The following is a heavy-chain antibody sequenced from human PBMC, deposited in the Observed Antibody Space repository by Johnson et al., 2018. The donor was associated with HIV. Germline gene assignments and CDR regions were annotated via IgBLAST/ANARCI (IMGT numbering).Heavy chain of an antibody. V-gene: IGHV3-33*01. CDR3: VTLVVAPPFDI. CDR2: IWYDGSNE. D-gene: IGHD2-15*01. J-gene: IGHJ3*02. CDR1: GFTFNSYA. Sequence: QVQLVESGGGVVQPGTSLRLSCVASGFTFNSYAMHWVRQAPGKGLEWLSVIWYDGSNEYYADSVKGRFTISRDNSKNTLYLQMNSLRAEDTAVYYCVTLVVAPPFDIWGQGTMVTVSS.